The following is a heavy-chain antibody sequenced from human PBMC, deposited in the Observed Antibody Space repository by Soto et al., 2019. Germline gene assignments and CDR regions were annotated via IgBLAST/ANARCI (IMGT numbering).Heavy chain of an antibody. Sequence: RFACTASWDTFTSHGINCGRQAPVQGLEWMGWISGYNGKTNSAQKLQGRVTMTTDTSTSTAYMELRSLRSDDTAVYYCASEAATTDI. CDR2: ISGYNGKT. CDR1: WDTFTSHG. D-gene: IGHD1-1*01. J-gene: IGHJ3*02. CDR3: ASEAATTDI. V-gene: IGHV1-18*04.